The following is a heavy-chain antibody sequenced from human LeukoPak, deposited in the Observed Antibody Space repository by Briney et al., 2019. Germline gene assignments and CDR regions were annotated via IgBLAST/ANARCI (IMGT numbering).Heavy chain of an antibody. D-gene: IGHD6-13*01. J-gene: IGHJ4*02. CDR3: ARVPQGSSWPYYFDY. CDR1: GFTFSSYS. Sequence: GGSLRLSCAASGFTFSSYSMNWVRQAPGKGLEWVSSISSSSSYIYYADSVKGRFTISRDNAKNSLYLQMNSLRAEDTAVYYCARVPQGSSWPYYFDYWGQGTLVTVSS. V-gene: IGHV3-21*01. CDR2: ISSSSSYI.